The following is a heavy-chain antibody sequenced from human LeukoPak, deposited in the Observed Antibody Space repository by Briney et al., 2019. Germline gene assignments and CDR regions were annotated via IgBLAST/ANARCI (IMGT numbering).Heavy chain of an antibody. Sequence: GGSLRLSCAASGLTFSDYEMNWVRQAPGKGLEWVSYISSSGSIIHYADSVKGRFTISRDNAKNSLYLQMNSLRAEDTAVYYCAKENSGWYGAYFDSWGQGTLVTVSS. CDR2: ISSSGSII. V-gene: IGHV3-48*03. CDR3: AKENSGWYGAYFDS. J-gene: IGHJ4*02. D-gene: IGHD6-19*01. CDR1: GLTFSDYE.